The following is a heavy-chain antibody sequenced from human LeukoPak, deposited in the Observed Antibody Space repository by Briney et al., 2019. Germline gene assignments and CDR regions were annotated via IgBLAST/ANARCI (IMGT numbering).Heavy chain of an antibody. CDR2: ISYDGSNK. Sequence: GGSLRLSCAASGFTFSSYGMHWVRQAPGRGLEWVAVISYDGSNKYYADSVKGRFTISRDNSKNTLYLQMNSLRAEDTAVYYCAKVRGVVAATHYYYYGMDVWGQGTTVTVSS. J-gene: IGHJ6*02. V-gene: IGHV3-30*18. CDR1: GFTFSSYG. CDR3: AKVRGVVAATHYYYYGMDV. D-gene: IGHD2-15*01.